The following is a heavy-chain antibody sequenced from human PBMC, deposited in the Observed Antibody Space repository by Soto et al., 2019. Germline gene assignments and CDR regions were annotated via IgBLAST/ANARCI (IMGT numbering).Heavy chain of an antibody. Sequence: GGSLRLSCAASGFTFSDYYMSWIRQAPGKGLEWVSYISSSGSTIYYADSVKGRFTISRDNAKNSLSLQMNSLRAEDTAVYYCARDEPPTYYYDSSGYYYDGPFYWGQGTLVTVSS. D-gene: IGHD3-22*01. V-gene: IGHV3-11*01. CDR2: ISSSGSTI. CDR1: GFTFSDYY. J-gene: IGHJ4*02. CDR3: ARDEPPTYYYDSSGYYYDGPFY.